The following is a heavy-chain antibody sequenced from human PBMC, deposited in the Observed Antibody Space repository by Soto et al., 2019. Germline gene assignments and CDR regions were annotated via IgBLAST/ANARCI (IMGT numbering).Heavy chain of an antibody. CDR3: ARGLVDSGGNCFDS. CDR1: GYNINSYD. CDR2: MNPKSGNT. V-gene: IGHV1-8*01. Sequence: ASVKVSCKASGYNINSYDMNWVRQATGQGLEWMGWMNPKSGNTGFAEKFQGRVKMTWNTSTGTVYLEISSLRPEDTAVYYCARGLVDSGGNCFDSWGQGTQVTVSS. J-gene: IGHJ4*02. D-gene: IGHD2-21*01.